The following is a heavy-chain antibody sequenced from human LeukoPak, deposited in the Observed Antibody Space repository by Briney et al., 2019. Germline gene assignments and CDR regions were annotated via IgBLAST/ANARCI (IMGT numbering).Heavy chain of an antibody. D-gene: IGHD3-3*01. V-gene: IGHV1-3*01. CDR3: ARYRSGYRWWFDP. CDR2: INAGNGNT. CDR1: GYTFTSYA. Sequence: ASVKVSCKASGYTFTSYAMHWVRQAPGQRLEWMGWINAGNGNTKYSQKFQGRVTITRDTSASTAYMVLSSLRSEDTAVYYCARYRSGYRWWFDPWGQGTLVTVSS. J-gene: IGHJ5*02.